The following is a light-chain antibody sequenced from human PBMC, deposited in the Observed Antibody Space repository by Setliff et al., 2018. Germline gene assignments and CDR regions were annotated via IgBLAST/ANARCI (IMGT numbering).Light chain of an antibody. Sequence: QSALTQPPSASGSPGQSVTISCTGTSSDVGGYNYVSWYQQHPGKAPKLMIYEVSKRPSGVSDRFSGSKSGNTASLTVSGLQAEDEADYYCSSYAGSNNPYVFGTGTKV. CDR2: EVS. CDR1: SSDVGGYNY. V-gene: IGLV2-8*01. CDR3: SSYAGSNNPYV. J-gene: IGLJ1*01.